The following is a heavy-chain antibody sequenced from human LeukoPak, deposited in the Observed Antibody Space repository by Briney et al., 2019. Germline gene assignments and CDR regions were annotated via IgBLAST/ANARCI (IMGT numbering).Heavy chain of an antibody. CDR3: ARTRWGRAVSGLDF. D-gene: IGHD6-19*01. J-gene: IGHJ4*02. CDR1: GYTFTDYY. Sequence: ASVKVSCMTSGYTFTDYYVHWVRQAPGQGHEWMGWINPYSGDTFYAQKFQGRVTMTRDTSVNTAYMELTRLMSDDTAVYYCARTRWGRAVSGLDFWGQGTLVTVSS. CDR2: INPYSGDT. V-gene: IGHV1-2*02.